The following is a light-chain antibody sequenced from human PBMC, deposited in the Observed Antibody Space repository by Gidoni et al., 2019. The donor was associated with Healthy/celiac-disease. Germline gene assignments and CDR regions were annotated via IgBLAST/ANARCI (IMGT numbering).Light chain of an antibody. V-gene: IGKV1-39*01. CDR2: AAS. CDR3: RQNYGTPFT. Sequence: DTQTTQSPSSLSASVGDRVTITCRASQSISSYLNWYQQKPAKAPKLLIYAASSLQRGVPSRFTGSGSWTNFTLTISSLQPADFATFYCRQNYGTPFTFGPGTKVDIK. CDR1: QSISSY. J-gene: IGKJ3*01.